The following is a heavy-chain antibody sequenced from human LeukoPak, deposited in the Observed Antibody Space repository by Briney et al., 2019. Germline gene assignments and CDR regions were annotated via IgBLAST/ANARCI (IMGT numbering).Heavy chain of an antibody. D-gene: IGHD6-13*01. CDR3: ATSPTYIAAAGYYFDY. V-gene: IGHV1-18*01. CDR2: ISAYNGNT. J-gene: IGHJ4*02. Sequence: ASVKVSCKASGYTFTSYGISWVRQAPGQGLEWMGWISAYNGNTNYAQKLQGRVTMNTDTSTSTAYMELRSLRSEDTAVYYCATSPTYIAAAGYYFDYWGQGTLVTVSS. CDR1: GYTFTSYG.